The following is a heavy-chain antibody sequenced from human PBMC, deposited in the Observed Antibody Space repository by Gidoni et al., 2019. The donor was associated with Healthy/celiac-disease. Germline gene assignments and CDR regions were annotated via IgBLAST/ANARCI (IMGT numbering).Heavy chain of an antibody. CDR3: ARGGRWFGALSPPRGAFDI. J-gene: IGHJ3*02. V-gene: IGHV4-34*01. Sequence: QVQLQQWGAGLLKPSETLSLTCAVYGGSFSGYYWSWIRQPPWKGLEWIGEINHSGSTNYNPSLKSRVTISVDTSKNQFSLKLSSVTAADTAVYYCARGGRWFGALSPPRGAFDIWGQGTMVTVSS. D-gene: IGHD3-10*01. CDR1: GGSFSGYY. CDR2: INHSGST.